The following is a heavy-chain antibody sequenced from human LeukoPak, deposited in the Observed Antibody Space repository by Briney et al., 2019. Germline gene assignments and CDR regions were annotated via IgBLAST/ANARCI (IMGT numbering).Heavy chain of an antibody. J-gene: IGHJ3*02. Sequence: GGSLRLSCAASGFTFSLFGMSWVRQAPGKGLEWDSSISSGSTYIYYADSLKGRFTISRDNAKSSLYLQMNSLRAEDTAVYYCVRDRMDTASYAFDIWGQGTTVTVSS. CDR1: GFTFSLFG. D-gene: IGHD5-18*01. CDR2: ISSGSTYI. V-gene: IGHV3-21*01. CDR3: VRDRMDTASYAFDI.